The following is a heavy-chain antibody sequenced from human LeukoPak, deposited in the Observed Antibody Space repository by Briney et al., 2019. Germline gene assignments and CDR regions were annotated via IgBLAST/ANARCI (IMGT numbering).Heavy chain of an antibody. V-gene: IGHV4-59*01. CDR3: ASGFRGQLGYFDY. D-gene: IGHD1-1*01. J-gene: IGHJ4*02. CDR1: GGSISGYY. Sequence: PSETLSLTCTVSGGSISGYYWSWIRQPPGKGLEWIGYIYYSGSSNYNPSLKSRVTMSVDTSKNHSSLKLSSVTAADTAVYYCASGFRGQLGYFDYWGQGTLVTVSS. CDR2: IYYSGSS.